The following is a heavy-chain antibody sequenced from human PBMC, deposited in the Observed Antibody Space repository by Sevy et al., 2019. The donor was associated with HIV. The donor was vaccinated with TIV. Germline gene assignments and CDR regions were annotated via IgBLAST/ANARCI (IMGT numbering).Heavy chain of an antibody. J-gene: IGHJ4*02. CDR3: ARVMSLVQGVIIIDY. D-gene: IGHD3-10*01. V-gene: IGHV4-34*01. CDR1: GGSFSGYY. Sequence: SETLSLTCAVYGGSFSGYYWSWIRQPPGKGLEWMGENNHNGSTNYNPSLKSRVTISVDTSKNQFSLKLSSVTAADTAVYYCARVMSLVQGVIIIDYWGQGTLVTVSS. CDR2: NNHNGST.